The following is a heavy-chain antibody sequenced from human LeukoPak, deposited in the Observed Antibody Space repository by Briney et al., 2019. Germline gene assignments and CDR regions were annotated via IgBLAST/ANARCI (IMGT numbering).Heavy chain of an antibody. CDR1: GASLSSSSYY. J-gene: IGHJ4*02. V-gene: IGHV4-61*03. Sequence: SETLSLTCTVSGASLSSSSYYWSWIRQPPGRGLEWLGYIYYNGSTNYNPSLKSRVTISAYTSKRNFSLKVKSVTAADTAVYYCARELTMVRGVTNWGQGTLVTVSS. CDR3: ARELTMVRGVTN. D-gene: IGHD3-10*01. CDR2: IYYNGST.